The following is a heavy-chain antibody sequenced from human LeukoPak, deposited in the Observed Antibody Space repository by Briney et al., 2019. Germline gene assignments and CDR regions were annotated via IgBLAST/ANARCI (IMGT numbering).Heavy chain of an antibody. J-gene: IGHJ4*02. V-gene: IGHV3-23*01. D-gene: IGHD3-10*01. CDR1: RFQFSSYA. CDR2: ISGSGGST. Sequence: PGGSLRLSCVASRFQFSSYAMSWVRQAPGKGLEWVSAISGSGGSTYYADSVKGRFIISRDNSKNTLYLQMNSLRAEDTAVYYCAKAEGLTIADYWGQGTLVTVSS. CDR3: AKAEGLTIADY.